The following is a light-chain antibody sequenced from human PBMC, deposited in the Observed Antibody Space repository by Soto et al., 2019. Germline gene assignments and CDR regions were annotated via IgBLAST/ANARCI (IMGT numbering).Light chain of an antibody. CDR2: AAS. J-gene: IGKJ3*01. CDR1: QSLSGW. Sequence: DIQLTQTPSTLSASIGDRVTITCRASQSLSGWLAWYQQTPGKAPKLLIYAASNLQSGVPARFSGSGSGTDFTLTISSLQPEDFATYYCLQKYFYPFTFGPGTKVDIK. CDR3: LQKYFYPFT. V-gene: IGKV1-5*01.